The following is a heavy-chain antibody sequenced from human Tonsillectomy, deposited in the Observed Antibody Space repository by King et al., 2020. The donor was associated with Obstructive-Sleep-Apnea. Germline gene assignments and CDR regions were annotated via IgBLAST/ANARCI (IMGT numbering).Heavy chain of an antibody. D-gene: IGHD3-3*01. CDR1: GFTFSNYW. CDR3: ARDSRSESRYDFFDF. CDR2: IRKDGSEE. Sequence: QLVESGGGLVQPGGSLRLSCAASGFTFSNYWMSWVRQAPGKGPEWVANIRKDGSEESYSDSVKGRFTISRDNAHNLLFLQMNSLRTEDTAVYYCARDSRSESRYDFFDFWGQGTRVTVSS. J-gene: IGHJ4*02. V-gene: IGHV3-7*03.